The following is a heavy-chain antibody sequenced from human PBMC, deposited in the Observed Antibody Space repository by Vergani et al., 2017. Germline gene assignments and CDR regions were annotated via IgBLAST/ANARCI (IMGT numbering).Heavy chain of an antibody. J-gene: IGHJ2*01. Sequence: QVQLVQSGAEVKKPGSSVKVSCKASGYTFTSYDINWVRQATGQGLEWMGWMNPNSGNTGYAQKFQGRVTMTRNTSISTAYMELSSLRSEDTAVYYCARSANDFWSGYYIQGGDWYFDLWGRGTLVTVSS. D-gene: IGHD3-3*01. V-gene: IGHV1-8*02. CDR1: GYTFTSYD. CDR3: ARSANDFWSGYYIQGGDWYFDL. CDR2: MNPNSGNT.